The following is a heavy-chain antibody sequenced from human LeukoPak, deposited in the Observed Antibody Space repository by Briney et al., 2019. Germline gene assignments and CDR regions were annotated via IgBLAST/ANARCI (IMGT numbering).Heavy chain of an antibody. Sequence: SSEILSLTCAVSGGSISSSNWWSWVRQPPGKGLEWIGEIYHSGSTNYNPSLKSRVTISVDKSKNQFSLKLSSVTAADTAVYYCARRGSSRSYFQHWGQGTLVTVSS. V-gene: IGHV4-4*02. CDR2: IYHSGST. CDR1: GGSISSSNW. D-gene: IGHD6-13*01. J-gene: IGHJ1*01. CDR3: ARRGSSRSYFQH.